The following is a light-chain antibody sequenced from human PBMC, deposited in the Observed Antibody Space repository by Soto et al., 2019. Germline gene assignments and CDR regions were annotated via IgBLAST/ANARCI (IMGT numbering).Light chain of an antibody. CDR2: SNN. Sequence: QAVVTQPPSASGTPGQTVTISCSGSRSNIGSNTVNWYLQLPGSAPKLLIYSNNQRPSGVPDRFSGSKSGTSATLAISGLQSEDEADYYCAAWDDSLNGFYVFGTGTQLTVL. J-gene: IGLJ1*01. CDR1: RSNIGSNT. V-gene: IGLV1-44*01. CDR3: AAWDDSLNGFYV.